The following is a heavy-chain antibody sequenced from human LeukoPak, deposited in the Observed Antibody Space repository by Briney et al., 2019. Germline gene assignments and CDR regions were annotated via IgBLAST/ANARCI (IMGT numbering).Heavy chain of an antibody. Sequence: GGSLRLSCAASGFTFSSYAMSWVRQAPGKGLEWVSAISCSGGSTYYADSVKGRFTISRDNAKNSLYLQMNSLRAEGTAVYYCARGGRGYCSSTSCYTNYYYYMDVWGKGTTVTVSS. J-gene: IGHJ6*03. CDR2: ISCSGGST. CDR1: GFTFSSYA. V-gene: IGHV3-23*01. D-gene: IGHD2-2*02. CDR3: ARGGRGYCSSTSCYTNYYYYMDV.